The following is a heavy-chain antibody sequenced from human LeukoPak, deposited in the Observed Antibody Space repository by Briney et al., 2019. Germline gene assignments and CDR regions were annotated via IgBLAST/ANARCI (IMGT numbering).Heavy chain of an antibody. Sequence: SETLSLTCTVSGGSISSYYWSWIRQPAGKGLEWIGRIYTSGSTNYNPSLKSRVTMSVDTSKNQFSLKLSSVTAADTAVYYCARVDNRYKRAAAVNDWFDPWGQGTLDTVSS. CDR1: GGSISSYY. CDR3: ARVDNRYKRAAAVNDWFDP. D-gene: IGHD6-13*01. CDR2: IYTSGST. J-gene: IGHJ5*02. V-gene: IGHV4-4*07.